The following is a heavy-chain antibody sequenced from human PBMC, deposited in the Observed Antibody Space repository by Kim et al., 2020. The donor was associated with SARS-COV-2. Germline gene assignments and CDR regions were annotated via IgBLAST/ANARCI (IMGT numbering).Heavy chain of an antibody. V-gene: IGHV4-39*01. CDR2: IYYSGST. Sequence: SETLSLTCTFSGGSISSSNYYWGWIRQPPGKGLEWIGSIYYSGSTYYKPSLKSRVTISVDTSKNQFSLKLSSVTAADTAVYYCAKQRGYSYERGWFDPWGQGTLVTVSS. J-gene: IGHJ5*02. D-gene: IGHD5-18*01. CDR1: GGSISSSNYY. CDR3: AKQRGYSYERGWFDP.